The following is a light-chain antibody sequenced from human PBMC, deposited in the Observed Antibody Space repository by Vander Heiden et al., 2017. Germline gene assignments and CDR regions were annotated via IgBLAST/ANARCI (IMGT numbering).Light chain of an antibody. V-gene: IGKV1-5*03. CDR3: QQYNSYSWT. Sequence: DIQMTQSPSTLSASVGDRVTITCRASQSISSWLAWYQQKPGKAPKLLIYKASSLESGVPSRFSGSGSGTDFTLTISSLQPDDFATYYCQQYNSYSWTFGQETKVEIK. CDR1: QSISSW. J-gene: IGKJ1*01. CDR2: KAS.